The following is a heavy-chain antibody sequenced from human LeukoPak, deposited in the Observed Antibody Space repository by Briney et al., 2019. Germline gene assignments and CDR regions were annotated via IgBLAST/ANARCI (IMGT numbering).Heavy chain of an antibody. V-gene: IGHV4-30-2*01. D-gene: IGHD2-2*01. CDR1: GGSISSGGYS. Sequence: SETLSLTCAVSGGSISSGGYSWSWIRQPPGKGLEWIGYIYHSGSTYYNPSLKSRVTISVDRSKNQFSLQLNSVTPEDTAVYYCARDPVVPAAIGRVVNYYYGMDVWGQGTTVTVSS. CDR3: ARDPVVPAAIGRVVNYYYGMDV. CDR2: IYHSGST. J-gene: IGHJ6*02.